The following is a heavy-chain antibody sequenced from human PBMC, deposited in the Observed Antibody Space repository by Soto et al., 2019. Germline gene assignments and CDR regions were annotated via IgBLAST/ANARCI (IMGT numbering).Heavy chain of an antibody. V-gene: IGHV3-23*01. CDR1: GFTFSSYA. CDR3: AKDEVQDVLRYFAWSRHDAFDI. CDR2: ISGSGGST. Sequence: GGSLRLSCAASGFTFSSYAMSWVRQAPGKGLEWVSAISGSGGSTYYADSVKGRFTISRDNSKNTLYLQMNSLRAEDTAVYYCAKDEVQDVLRYFAWSRHDAFDIWGQGTTVTVSS. D-gene: IGHD3-9*01. J-gene: IGHJ3*02.